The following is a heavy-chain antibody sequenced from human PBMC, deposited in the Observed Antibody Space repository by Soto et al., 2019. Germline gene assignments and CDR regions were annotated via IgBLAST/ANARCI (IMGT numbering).Heavy chain of an antibody. Sequence: SLRLSCAASGFTFDDYAMHWVRQAPGKSLEWVSGISWNSGSIGYADSVKGRFTISRDNAKNSLYLQMNSLRAEDTALYYCAKRGAAAGNGANWFAPWGQGTLVTVSS. CDR3: AKRGAAAGNGANWFAP. CDR1: GFTFDDYA. J-gene: IGHJ5*02. V-gene: IGHV3-9*01. D-gene: IGHD6-13*01. CDR2: ISWNSGSI.